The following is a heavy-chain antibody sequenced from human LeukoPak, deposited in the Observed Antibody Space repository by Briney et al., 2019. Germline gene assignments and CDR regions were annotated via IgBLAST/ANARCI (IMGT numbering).Heavy chain of an antibody. CDR3: ARELRSSSWLIFDY. Sequence: SVKVSCKASGGTFSSYAISWVRQAPGQGLEWMGRIIPILGIANYAQKFQGRVTITADKSTSTAYMELSSLRSEDSAVYYCARELRSSSWLIFDYWGQGVLVTVSS. CDR1: GGTFSSYA. CDR2: IIPILGIA. D-gene: IGHD6-13*01. V-gene: IGHV1-69*04. J-gene: IGHJ4*02.